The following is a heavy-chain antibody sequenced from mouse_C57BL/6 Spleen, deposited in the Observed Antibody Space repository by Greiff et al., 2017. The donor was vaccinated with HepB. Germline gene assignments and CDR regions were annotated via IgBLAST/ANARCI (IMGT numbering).Heavy chain of an antibody. V-gene: IGHV14-4*01. Sequence: EVQLQQSGAELVRPGASVKLSCTASGFNIKDDYMHWVKQRPEQGLEWIGWIDPENGDTEYASKFQGKATITADTSSNTAYLQLSSLTSEDTAVYYCTTYDYDEAWFAYWGQGTLVTVSA. CDR3: TTYDYDEAWFAY. CDR2: IDPENGDT. D-gene: IGHD2-4*01. CDR1: GFNIKDDY. J-gene: IGHJ3*01.